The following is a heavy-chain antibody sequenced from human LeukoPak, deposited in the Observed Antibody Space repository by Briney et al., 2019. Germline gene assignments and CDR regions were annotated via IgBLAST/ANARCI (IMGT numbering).Heavy chain of an antibody. V-gene: IGHV3-21*04. J-gene: IGHJ5*02. D-gene: IGHD3-3*01. CDR2: ISSSSSYI. CDR1: GFTFSSYS. CDR3: ARDGALAQNYYDLWSGFLHNWFDP. Sequence: GGSLRLSCAASGFTFSSYSMNWVRQAPGKGLEWVSSISSSSSYIYYADSVKGRFTISRDNAKNSLYLQMNSLRAGDTAVYYCARDGALAQNYYDLWSGFLHNWFDPWGQGTLVTVSS.